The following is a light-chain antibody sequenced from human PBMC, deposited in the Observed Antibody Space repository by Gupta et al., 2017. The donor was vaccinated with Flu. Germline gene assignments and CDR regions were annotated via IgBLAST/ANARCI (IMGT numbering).Light chain of an antibody. Sequence: DIQMTQSPSTPSASVGDRVTITCRASQNIGSWLAWYQQKPGKAPKLLIYKASSLESGVPSRFSGSGSGTEFTLTISCLQPDDFATYYCQQYNSYTWTFGQGTKVEIK. V-gene: IGKV1-5*03. CDR1: QNIGSW. J-gene: IGKJ1*01. CDR3: QQYNSYTWT. CDR2: KAS.